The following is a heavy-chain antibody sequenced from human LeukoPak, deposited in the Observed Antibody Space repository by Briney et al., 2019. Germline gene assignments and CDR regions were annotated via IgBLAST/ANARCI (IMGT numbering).Heavy chain of an antibody. D-gene: IGHD1-1*01. CDR2: ISSSSSYI. V-gene: IGHV3-21*01. J-gene: IGHJ6*04. CDR3: GATGTTGYYYYYGMDV. CDR1: GFTFSSYS. Sequence: SGGSLDLSCAASGFTFSSYSMNWFPQAPGKGLEWAYSISSSSSYIYYADSVKGRFTISRDNAKNSLYLQMNSLRAEDTAVYYCGATGTTGYYYYYGMDVWGKGTTVTVSS.